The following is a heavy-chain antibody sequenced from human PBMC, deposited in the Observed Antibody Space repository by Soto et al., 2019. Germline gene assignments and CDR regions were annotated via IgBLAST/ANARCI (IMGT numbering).Heavy chain of an antibody. CDR3: ARKDKSGYFNWFDP. Sequence: GESLKISCRTSGYRFTSYWIAWVGQMPGKGLEWMGIILPSDSDTRYSPSFQGQVTISADRSTSTVFLQWASLKASDTAVYFCARKDKSGYFNWFDPWGQGTLVTVSS. CDR1: GYRFTSYW. V-gene: IGHV5-51*01. D-gene: IGHD3-22*01. J-gene: IGHJ5*02. CDR2: ILPSDSDT.